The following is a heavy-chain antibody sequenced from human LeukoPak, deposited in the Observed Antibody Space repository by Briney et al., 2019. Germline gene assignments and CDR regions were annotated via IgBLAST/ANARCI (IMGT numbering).Heavy chain of an antibody. V-gene: IGHV3-23*01. CDR1: GVTFSTYA. CDR2: ITGSGVST. CDR3: AKGVVGVTSPNSLDY. Sequence: GGSLRLSCAASGVTFSTYAMTWVRQIPGKGLEWVSAITGSGVSTFYADSVKGRFTISRDNSKNTLFPQMNSLRAEDTAVYYCAKGVVGVTSPNSLDYWGQGTLVTVSS. J-gene: IGHJ4*02. D-gene: IGHD1-26*01.